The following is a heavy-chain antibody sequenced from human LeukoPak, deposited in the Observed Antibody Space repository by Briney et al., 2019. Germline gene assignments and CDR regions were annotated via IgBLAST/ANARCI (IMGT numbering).Heavy chain of an antibody. CDR2: IKQDGSEK. V-gene: IGHV3-7*01. CDR3: ARPGLSYYYDSSGYYY. CDR1: GFTFNNYW. J-gene: IGHJ4*02. Sequence: GGSLRLSCEASGFTFNNYWMSWVRQAPGKGLEWVANIKQDGSEKSYVDSVKGRFTISRDNAKNSLYLQMNSLRAEDTAVYYCARPGLSYYYDSSGYYYWGQGTLVTVSS. D-gene: IGHD3-22*01.